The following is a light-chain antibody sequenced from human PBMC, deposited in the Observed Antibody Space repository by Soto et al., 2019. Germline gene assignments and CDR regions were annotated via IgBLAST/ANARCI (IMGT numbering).Light chain of an antibody. V-gene: IGKV1-39*01. CDR1: QSISSY. Sequence: DIQMTQSPSSLSASVGDRVTITCRASQSISSYLNWYQQKPGKAPKLLIYAASSLQCGVPSRFSGSGSGTDFTLTISSLQPEDFATYYCQQSYSTPPVYTFGQGTKLEIK. CDR2: AAS. CDR3: QQSYSTPPVYT. J-gene: IGKJ2*01.